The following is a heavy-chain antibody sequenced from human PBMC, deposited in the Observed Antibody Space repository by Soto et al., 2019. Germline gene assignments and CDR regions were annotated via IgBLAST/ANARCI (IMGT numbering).Heavy chain of an antibody. CDR1: GFTFSSYA. D-gene: IGHD2-15*01. CDR2: IGGSGGT. J-gene: IGHJ4*02. CDR3: AKGQGWSYYYDS. V-gene: IGHV3-23*01. Sequence: EVQLLESGGGLVQPGGSLRLSCAASGFTFSSYAMSWVRLAPGKGLEWFSSIGGSGGTYYADSVKGRFTISGDNSKNMLNLHLNSLRAEDTAMYYCAKGQGWSYYYDSWGQGTLVTVSS.